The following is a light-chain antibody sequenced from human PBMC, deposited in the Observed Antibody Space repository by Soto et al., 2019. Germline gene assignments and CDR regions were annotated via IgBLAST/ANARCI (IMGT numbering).Light chain of an antibody. CDR2: YDS. Sequence: SSVLTQPPSVSVAPGKTARITCGGDNIDSKSVHWYQQRPGQAPVLVIYYDSDRPSGIPERFSGSNSGNTATLTISRVEAGDEADYYCQVWDNNSDHVVFGGGTKLTVL. J-gene: IGLJ2*01. CDR3: QVWDNNSDHVV. V-gene: IGLV3-21*04. CDR1: NIDSKS.